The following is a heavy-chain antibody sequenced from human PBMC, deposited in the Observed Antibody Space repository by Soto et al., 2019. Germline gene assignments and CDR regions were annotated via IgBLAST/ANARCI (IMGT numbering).Heavy chain of an antibody. V-gene: IGHV4-59*01. CDR2: IYYSGST. J-gene: IGHJ4*02. Sequence: SETLSLTCTVSGGSISSYYWSWIRQPPGKGLEWIGYIYYSGSTNYNPSLKSRVTISVDTSKNQFSLRLSSVTAADTAVYYCARKRNSGWYYYFDYWGQGTLVTVSS. D-gene: IGHD6-19*01. CDR3: ARKRNSGWYYYFDY. CDR1: GGSISSYY.